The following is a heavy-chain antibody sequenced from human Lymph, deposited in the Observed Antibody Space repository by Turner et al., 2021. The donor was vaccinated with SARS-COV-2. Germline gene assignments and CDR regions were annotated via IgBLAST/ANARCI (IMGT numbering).Heavy chain of an antibody. J-gene: IGHJ6*02. CDR1: GGTFSSSA. CDR3: ARIAAPGMGGGVHYYYYAMDV. V-gene: IGHV1-69*10. D-gene: IGHD6-13*01. Sequence: QVQLVQSGAEVKKPGSSVKVSCKASGGTFSSSAISWVRQAPGQGLEWMGGIIPLLAIANYAQKFQGRVTITADKSTSTAYMGLGSLRSEDTAVYFCARIAAPGMGGGVHYYYYAMDVWGQGTTVTVS. CDR2: IIPLLAIA.